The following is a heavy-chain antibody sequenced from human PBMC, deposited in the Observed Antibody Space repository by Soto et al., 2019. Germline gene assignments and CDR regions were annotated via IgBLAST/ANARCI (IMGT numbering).Heavy chain of an antibody. V-gene: IGHV3-23*01. Sequence: GGSLRLSCAASKFTFNRYAMNWVRQAPGEGLEWVSSISGSGGSTYYADSVKGRFTISRDNSNSALSVQMNSLTGEDKAVHYCETTRRASSALQSYSLAVWAKGTKVTVSS. D-gene: IGHD6-6*01. CDR1: KFTFNRYA. CDR3: ETTRRASSALQSYSLAV. CDR2: ISGSGGST. J-gene: IGHJ6*04.